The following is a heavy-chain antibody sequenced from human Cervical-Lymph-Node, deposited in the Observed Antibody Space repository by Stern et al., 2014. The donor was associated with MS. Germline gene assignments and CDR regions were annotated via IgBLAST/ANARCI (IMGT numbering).Heavy chain of an antibody. D-gene: IGHD3-22*01. J-gene: IGHJ4*02. CDR2: IYYSGST. V-gene: IGHV4-39*01. Sequence: QVQLQESGPGLVKPSETLSLTCTVSGGSISSSSYYWGWIRQPPGKGLEWIGSIYYSGSTYYNPSLKSRVTLSVDTSKNQFSPQLSSVTAADTAVYYCAIYDSSGSTDYWGQGTLVTVSS. CDR3: AIYDSSGSTDY. CDR1: GGSISSSSYY.